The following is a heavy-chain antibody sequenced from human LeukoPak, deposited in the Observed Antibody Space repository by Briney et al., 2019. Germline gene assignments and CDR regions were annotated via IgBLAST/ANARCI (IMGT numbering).Heavy chain of an antibody. D-gene: IGHD1-1*01. J-gene: IGHJ4*03. CDR2: INHRGDT. CDR3: ARGPTISETGYFDF. CDR1: GGSFSTYY. V-gene: IGHV4-34*01. Sequence: SETLSLTCAVYGGSFSTYYWSWIRQSPGKGLEWIAEINHRGDTNYNPSVKSRVTISVDTSKNQFPLKVRSLTAADTAVYHCARGPTISETGYFDFWGQGTLVTVSS.